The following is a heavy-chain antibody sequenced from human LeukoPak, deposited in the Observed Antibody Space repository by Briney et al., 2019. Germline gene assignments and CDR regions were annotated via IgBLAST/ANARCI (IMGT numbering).Heavy chain of an antibody. V-gene: IGHV4-39*07. D-gene: IGHD3-3*01. Sequence: SETLSLTCTVSGGSISSDIYYWGWIRQPPGKRLEWIGSIYYTGSTYYNPSLKSRVTISVDTSKNQFSLKLSSVTAADTAVYYCASRSSIWSGYQDTLYYFDSWGQGTLVTVSS. CDR2: IYYTGST. CDR1: GGSISSDIYY. CDR3: ASRSSIWSGYQDTLYYFDS. J-gene: IGHJ4*02.